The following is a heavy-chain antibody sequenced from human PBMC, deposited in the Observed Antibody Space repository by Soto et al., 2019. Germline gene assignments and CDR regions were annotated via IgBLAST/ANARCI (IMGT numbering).Heavy chain of an antibody. CDR1: GGSISSYY. CDR2: IYYSGST. J-gene: IGHJ4*02. D-gene: IGHD2-15*01. CDR3: ARRWGRSFDY. Sequence: SEALSLTCTVSGGSISSYYWSWIRQPPGKGLEWIGYIYYSGSTNYNPSLKSRVTISVDTSKNQFSLKLRSVTAADTAVYYCARRWGRSFDYWGQGTLVTVSS. V-gene: IGHV4-59*08.